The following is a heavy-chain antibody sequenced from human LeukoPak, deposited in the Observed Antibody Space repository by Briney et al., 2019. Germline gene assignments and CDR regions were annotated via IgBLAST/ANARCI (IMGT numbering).Heavy chain of an antibody. J-gene: IGHJ5*02. V-gene: IGHV6-1*01. CDR1: GDSVSSNSAA. Sequence: SPTLSLTFAISGDSVSSNSAAWNWIRQSPSRGLEWLGRTYYRSKWYNDYAVSVKSRITINPDTSKNQFSLQLNSVTPEDTAVYYCARDVGSGWLGIDPWGQGTLVTVSS. CDR2: TYYRSKWYN. CDR3: ARDVGSGWLGIDP. D-gene: IGHD6-19*01.